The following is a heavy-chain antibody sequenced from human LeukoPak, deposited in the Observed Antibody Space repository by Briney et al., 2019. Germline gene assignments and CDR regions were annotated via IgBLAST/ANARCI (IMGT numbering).Heavy chain of an antibody. Sequence: SGGSLRLSCAASGFTFSDYFMSWIRQAPGKGLEWVAYISHSGASTYYADSLKCRFTISRDNGNNSMYLQMNSLRAEDTAMYFCARDRCSGGACYSVGWFDPWGQGTQVIVSS. CDR3: ARDRCSGGACYSVGWFDP. J-gene: IGHJ5*02. CDR2: ISHSGAST. D-gene: IGHD2-21*02. CDR1: GFTFSDYF. V-gene: IGHV3-11*01.